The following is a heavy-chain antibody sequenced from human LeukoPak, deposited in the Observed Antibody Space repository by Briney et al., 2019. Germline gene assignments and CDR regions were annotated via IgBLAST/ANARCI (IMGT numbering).Heavy chain of an antibody. CDR2: VDHTGST. CDR3: ASSYCSGGSCREGWFDP. CDR1: DDSITMYY. V-gene: IGHV4-59*12. J-gene: IGHJ5*02. Sequence: SETLSLTCTVSDDSITMYYWTWIRQPPGKGLEWIGYVDHTGSTKFNPSLNGRVTISVDTSKNQFSLKLSSVTAADTAVYYCASSYCSGGSCREGWFDPWGQGTLVTVSS. D-gene: IGHD2-15*01.